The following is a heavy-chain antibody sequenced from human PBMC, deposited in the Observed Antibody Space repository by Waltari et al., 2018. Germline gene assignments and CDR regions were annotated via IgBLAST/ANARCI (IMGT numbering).Heavy chain of an antibody. D-gene: IGHD7-27*01. CDR3: AKDFNWGCDQ. J-gene: IGHJ4*02. CDR1: GFAFSSHN. Sequence: QVQLAESGGGVVQPGGSLRLSCAASGFAFSSHNMHWVRQAPGKGLEWVAFIYYDGDEKTYADSVRGRFSISRDNHRNTTYLQMNSLRPDDTGIYYCAKDFNWGCDQWGQGAPVTVSS. V-gene: IGHV3-30*02. CDR2: IYYDGDEK.